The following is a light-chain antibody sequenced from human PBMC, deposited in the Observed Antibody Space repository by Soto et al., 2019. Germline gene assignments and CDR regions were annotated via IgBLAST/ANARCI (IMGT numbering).Light chain of an antibody. Sequence: DIQMTQSPSSLSASVGDRVTITCRASQSISSYLNWYQQKLGEAPKLLIYAASSLQSGVPSRFSGSGSGTDFTLTISSLQPEDFATYYCQQSYSTPQTFGQGTKVEIK. J-gene: IGKJ1*01. CDR3: QQSYSTPQT. CDR2: AAS. V-gene: IGKV1-39*01. CDR1: QSISSY.